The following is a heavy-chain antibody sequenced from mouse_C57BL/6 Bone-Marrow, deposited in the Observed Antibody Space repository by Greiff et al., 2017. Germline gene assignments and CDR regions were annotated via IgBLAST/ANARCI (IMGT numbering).Heavy chain of an antibody. Sequence: VKLVESGAELARPGASVKLSCKASGYTFTSYGISWVKQRTGQGLEWIGEIYPRSGNTYYNEKFKGKATLTADKSSSTAYMELRSLTSEDSAVYFCARRGWGAWFAYWGQGTLVTVSA. CDR2: IYPRSGNT. CDR3: ARRGWGAWFAY. D-gene: IGHD3-3*01. V-gene: IGHV1-81*01. CDR1: GYTFTSYG. J-gene: IGHJ3*01.